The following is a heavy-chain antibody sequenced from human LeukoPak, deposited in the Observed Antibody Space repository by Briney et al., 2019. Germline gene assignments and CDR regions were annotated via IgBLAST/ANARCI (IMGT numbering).Heavy chain of an antibody. CDR2: MNPIIGIT. CDR3: ASPGEYCSGGSSNSFEY. V-gene: IGHV1-69*04. D-gene: IGHD2-15*01. CDR1: VCGVTMYA. J-gene: IGHJ4*02. Sequence: SVTVSFTGSVCGVTMYASAWYRDGLGQALGWMGKMNPIIGITNYAQNFQGSITIIADKSTRTAYMHPLSLTPEATAVYDCASPGEYCSGGSSNSFEYWGQGTQVTVSS.